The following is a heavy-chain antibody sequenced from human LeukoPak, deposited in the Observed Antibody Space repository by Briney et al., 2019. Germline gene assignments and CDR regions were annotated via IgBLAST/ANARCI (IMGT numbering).Heavy chain of an antibody. J-gene: IGHJ4*02. V-gene: IGHV3-30*02. CDR3: AKDVIEMATIDYYFDY. CDR1: GFTFSSYG. Sequence: QPGGSLRLSCAASGFTFSSYGMHWVRQAPGKGLEWAAFIRYDGSNKYYADSVKGRFTISRDNSKNTLYLQMNSLRAEDTAVYYCAKDVIEMATIDYYFDYWGQGTLVTVSS. CDR2: IRYDGSNK. D-gene: IGHD5-24*01.